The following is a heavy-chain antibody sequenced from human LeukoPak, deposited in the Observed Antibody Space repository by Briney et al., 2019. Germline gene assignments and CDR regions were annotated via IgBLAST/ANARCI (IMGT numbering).Heavy chain of an antibody. D-gene: IGHD6-19*01. CDR2: IYSDGST. CDR1: GFTVTSKY. Sequence: PGGSLRLSCAVSGFTVTSKYISWVRQAPGKGLECVSLIYSDGSTQYAESVKGRFTISRDICTNTVFLQMNSLRAEDTAVYYCARDNLDSGWYEFDYWGQGALVTVSS. CDR3: ARDNLDSGWYEFDY. J-gene: IGHJ4*02. V-gene: IGHV3-66*01.